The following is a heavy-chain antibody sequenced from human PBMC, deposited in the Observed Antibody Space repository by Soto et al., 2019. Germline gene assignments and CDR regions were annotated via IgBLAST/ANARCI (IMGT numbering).Heavy chain of an antibody. V-gene: IGHV3-30*18. D-gene: IGHD2-2*01. CDR1: GFTFSSYG. CDR3: ANSNCSSTSCYRWYFQH. CDR2: ISYDGSNK. Sequence: GSLRLSCAASGFTFSSYGMHWVRQAPGKGLEWVAVISYDGSNKYYADSVKGRFTISRDNSKNTLYLQMNSLRAEDTAVYYCANSNCSSTSCYRWYFQHWGQGTLVTVSS. J-gene: IGHJ1*01.